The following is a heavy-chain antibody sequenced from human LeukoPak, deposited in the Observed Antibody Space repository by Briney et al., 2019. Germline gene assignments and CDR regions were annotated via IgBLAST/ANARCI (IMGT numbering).Heavy chain of an antibody. Sequence: SETLSLTCTVSGDSISSNNYYWGWIRQPPGTGLEWIGNIYYSGRTNYNPSLTSRVTISIDTSEKQFSLKLNSVTAADTAIYYCATEETRKSGYYGYWGQGTLVTVSS. V-gene: IGHV4-39*07. D-gene: IGHD3-3*01. CDR3: ATEETRKSGYYGY. CDR2: IYYSGRT. CDR1: GDSISSNNYY. J-gene: IGHJ4*02.